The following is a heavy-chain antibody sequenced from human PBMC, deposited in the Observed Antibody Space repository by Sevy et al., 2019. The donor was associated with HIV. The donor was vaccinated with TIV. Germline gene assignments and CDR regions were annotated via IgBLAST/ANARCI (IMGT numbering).Heavy chain of an antibody. CDR2: ISFDASNN. CDR1: GFTFSRYS. D-gene: IGHD1-1*01. Sequence: GGSLRLSCAASGFTFSRYSMHWVRQAPDKGLEWVATISFDASNNHYADSVKGRFTISRDNFQNSLFLQMNSLRPEDTAVYYCALERLSSDVAEYFQNWGQGTLVTVSS. J-gene: IGHJ1*01. V-gene: IGHV3-30*04. CDR3: ALERLSSDVAEYFQN.